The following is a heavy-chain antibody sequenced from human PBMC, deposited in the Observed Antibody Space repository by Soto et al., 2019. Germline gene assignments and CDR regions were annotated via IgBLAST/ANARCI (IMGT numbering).Heavy chain of an antibody. CDR2: INHSGST. D-gene: IGHD6-13*01. CDR1: GGSFSGYY. J-gene: IGHJ6*02. V-gene: IGHV4-34*01. Sequence: SETLSLTCAVYGGSFSGYYWSWIRQPPGKGLEWIGEINHSGSTNYNPSLKSRVTISVDTSKNQFSLKLSSVTAADTAVYYCARVTAAAGTLRDGMDVWGQGTTVTVSS. CDR3: ARVTAAAGTLRDGMDV.